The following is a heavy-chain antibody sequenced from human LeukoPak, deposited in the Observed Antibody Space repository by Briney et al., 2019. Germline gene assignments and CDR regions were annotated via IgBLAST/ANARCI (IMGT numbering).Heavy chain of an antibody. D-gene: IGHD6-19*01. J-gene: IGHJ4*01. V-gene: IGHV4-34*01. CDR3: TRAVAGHPD. Sequence: PSETLSLTCGVSGVPFSNYYWSWVRQSPTQGLEWIGEINHSGYTNYNPSLKSRVTMSIDTSKNQFSLKLTSVTAADAGVYYCTRAVAGHPDCGQGTLVTVSS. CDR1: GVPFSNYY. CDR2: INHSGYT.